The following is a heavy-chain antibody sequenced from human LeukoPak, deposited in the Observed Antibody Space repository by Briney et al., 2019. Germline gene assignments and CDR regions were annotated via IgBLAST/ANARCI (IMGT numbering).Heavy chain of an antibody. D-gene: IGHD4-17*01. CDR3: ARSTVAPPGLDY. J-gene: IGHJ4*02. Sequence: SETLSLTCAVYGGSFSGYYWSWIRQPPGKGLEWIGEINHSGSTNYNPSLKSRVTISVDTSKNQFSLKLSSVTAADTAVYYCARSTVAPPGLDYWGQGTLVTVSS. V-gene: IGHV4-34*01. CDR1: GGSFSGYY. CDR2: INHSGST.